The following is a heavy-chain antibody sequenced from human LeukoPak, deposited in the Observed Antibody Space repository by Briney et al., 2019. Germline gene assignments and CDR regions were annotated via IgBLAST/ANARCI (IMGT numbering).Heavy chain of an antibody. CDR2: ISSDGRIQ. D-gene: IGHD6-6*01. J-gene: IGHJ4*02. CDR1: GFTFSIYA. V-gene: IGHV3-30*04. Sequence: GRSLRLSCAASGFTFSIYAMHWVRQAPGKGLEWVAFISSDGRIQYYAYSVKGRFTISRDSSKNTLFLQMNGLRDEDTAVYYCDPHDSASQFWGQGTLVTVSS. CDR3: DPHDSASQF.